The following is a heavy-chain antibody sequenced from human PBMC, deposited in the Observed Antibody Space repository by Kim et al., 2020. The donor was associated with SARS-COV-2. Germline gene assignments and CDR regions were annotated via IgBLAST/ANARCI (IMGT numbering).Heavy chain of an antibody. J-gene: IGHJ4*02. D-gene: IGHD2-21*02. Sequence: SVKVSCKASGGTFSSYAISWVRQAPGQGLEWMGGIIPIFGTANYAQKFQGRVTITADESTSTAYMELSSLRSEDTAVYYCARDHCGGDCYFDYWGQGTLVTVSS. V-gene: IGHV1-69*13. CDR2: IIPIFGTA. CDR3: ARDHCGGDCYFDY. CDR1: GGTFSSYA.